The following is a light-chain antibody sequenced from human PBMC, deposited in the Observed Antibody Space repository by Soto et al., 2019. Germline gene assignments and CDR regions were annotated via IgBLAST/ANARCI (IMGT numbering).Light chain of an antibody. CDR1: QSVTINY. Sequence: EIVLTQSPGTLYLSPGERATLSCRASQSVTINYLAWYQQKPGQAPRLLVYGASTRATGIPDRFSGSGSGTDFTLTISRLEPEDFAVYYCQQYGSSPFTFGPGTKVDIK. J-gene: IGKJ3*01. CDR3: QQYGSSPFT. CDR2: GAS. V-gene: IGKV3-20*01.